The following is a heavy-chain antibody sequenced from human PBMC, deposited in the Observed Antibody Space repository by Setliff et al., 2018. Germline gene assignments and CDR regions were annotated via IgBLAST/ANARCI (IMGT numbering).Heavy chain of an antibody. CDR2: INNYSFKT. CDR3: ARINFYVSSGYYYAPDL. D-gene: IGHD3-22*01. Sequence: GASVKVSCKASGYTFNNYGITWVRQAPGQGLEWMGWINNYSFKTTYPQKFLDRVTMTTDTSATTAYMELKNLRSDDTAVYYCARINFYVSSGYYYAPDLWGQGTLVTAS. V-gene: IGHV1-18*01. J-gene: IGHJ5*02. CDR1: GYTFNNYG.